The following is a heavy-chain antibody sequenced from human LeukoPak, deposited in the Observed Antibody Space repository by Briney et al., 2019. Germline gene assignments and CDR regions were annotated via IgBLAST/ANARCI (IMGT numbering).Heavy chain of an antibody. CDR3: ARFFGLERRRGYFDY. Sequence: GASVKVSCKASGYSFNNYDITWVRQAPGQGLEWMGWISAYNGNTKYAQKFQGRVTMTTDTSTSTAYMEVRSLRSDDTAMYYCARFFGLERRRGYFDYWGQGTLVTVSS. CDR1: GYSFNNYD. D-gene: IGHD1-1*01. J-gene: IGHJ4*02. CDR2: ISAYNGNT. V-gene: IGHV1-18*01.